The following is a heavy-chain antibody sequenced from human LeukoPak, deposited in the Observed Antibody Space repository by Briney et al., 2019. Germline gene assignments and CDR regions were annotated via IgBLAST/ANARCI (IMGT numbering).Heavy chain of an antibody. CDR3: ARDGGIAAAAPDAFDI. V-gene: IGHV4-61*01. Sequence: SETLSLTCTVSGGSVSSGSYYWSWIRQPPGKGLEWIGYIYYSGSTNYNPSLKSRVTISVDTSKNQFSLKLSSVTAADTAVYYCARDGGIAAAAPDAFDIWGQGTMVTVSS. J-gene: IGHJ3*02. D-gene: IGHD6-13*01. CDR1: GGSVSSGSYY. CDR2: IYYSGST.